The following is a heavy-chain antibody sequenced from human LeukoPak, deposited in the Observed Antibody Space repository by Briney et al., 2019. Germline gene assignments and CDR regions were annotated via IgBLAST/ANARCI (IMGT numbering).Heavy chain of an antibody. CDR2: IYYSGST. CDR1: GGSIRSRSYY. V-gene: IGHV4-39*01. D-gene: IGHD3-10*02. CDR3: ARYDVVFDY. Sequence: SETLSLSCTVPGGSIRSRSYYWGWIRQPPGKGLEWIGSIYYSGSTYYNPSLKSRLTISVDTSKNQFSLKLSSVTTADTAVYYCARYDVVFDYWGQGTLVTVSS. J-gene: IGHJ4*02.